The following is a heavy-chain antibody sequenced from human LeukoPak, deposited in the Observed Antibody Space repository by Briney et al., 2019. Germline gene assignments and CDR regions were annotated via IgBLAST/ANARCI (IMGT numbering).Heavy chain of an antibody. CDR2: IGSSGTTI. J-gene: IGHJ4*02. CDR3: ALLAVASDFDY. D-gene: IGHD6-19*01. V-gene: IGHV3-48*03. CDR1: GFTFSSYE. Sequence: PGGSLRLSCAVSGFTFSSYEVNWVRQAPGKGLEWVSNIGSSGTTIYYADSVKGRFTISRDNAKNSLYLQMNSLRAEDTAVYYCALLAVASDFDYWGQGALVTVSS.